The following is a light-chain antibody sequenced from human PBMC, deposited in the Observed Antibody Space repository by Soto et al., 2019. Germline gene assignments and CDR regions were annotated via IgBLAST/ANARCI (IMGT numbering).Light chain of an antibody. CDR1: SSDVGGYNY. CDR2: EVS. CDR3: SSYAGSNNYV. J-gene: IGLJ1*01. Sequence: ALTQPPSASGSPGQSVTISCTGTSSDVGGYNYVSWYQQHPGKAPKLMIYEVSKRPSGVPDRFSGSKSGHTASLTVSGLQAEDEADYYCSSYAGSNNYVFGTGTKVT. V-gene: IGLV2-8*01.